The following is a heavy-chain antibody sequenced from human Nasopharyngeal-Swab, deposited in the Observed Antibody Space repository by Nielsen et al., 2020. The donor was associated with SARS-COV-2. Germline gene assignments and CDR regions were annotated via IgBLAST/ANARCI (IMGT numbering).Heavy chain of an antibody. V-gene: IGHV4-38-2*02. CDR2: IYHSGST. J-gene: IGHJ6*03. CDR1: GYSISSGYY. CDR3: ASGGSGSNYYMDV. D-gene: IGHD3-22*01. Sequence: SETLSLTCTVSGYSISSGYYWGWIRQPPGKGLEWIGSIYHSGSTYYNPSLKSRVTISLDTSKNQFSLRLYSVTAADTAVYYCASGGSGSNYYMDVWGKGTTVTVSS.